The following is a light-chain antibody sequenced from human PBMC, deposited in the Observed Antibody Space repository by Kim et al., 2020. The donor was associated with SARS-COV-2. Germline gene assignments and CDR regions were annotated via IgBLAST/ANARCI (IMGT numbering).Light chain of an antibody. CDR2: LEGSGSY. J-gene: IGLJ3*02. CDR3: ETWDSNTRV. V-gene: IGLV4-60*03. Sequence: SVKITCTLGNGNSSYIIAWHQQQPGKAPRYLMKLEGSGSYNKGSGVPDRFSGSSSGADRYLTISNLQSEDEADYYCETWDSNTRVFGGGTQLTVL. CDR1: NGNSSYI.